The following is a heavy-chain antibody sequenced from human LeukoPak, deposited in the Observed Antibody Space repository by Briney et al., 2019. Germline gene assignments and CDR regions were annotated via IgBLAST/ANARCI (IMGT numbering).Heavy chain of an antibody. J-gene: IGHJ4*02. D-gene: IGHD6-13*01. CDR3: ARVMGIAAAGRVQYYFDY. V-gene: IGHV1-69*05. Sequence: SVKVSCKASGGTFSSYAISWVRQAPGQGLEWMGRIIPIFGTANYAQKFQGRVTITTDESTSTAYMELSSLRSEDTAVYYCARVMGIAAAGRVQYYFDYWGQGTQVTVSS. CDR2: IIPIFGTA. CDR1: GGTFSSYA.